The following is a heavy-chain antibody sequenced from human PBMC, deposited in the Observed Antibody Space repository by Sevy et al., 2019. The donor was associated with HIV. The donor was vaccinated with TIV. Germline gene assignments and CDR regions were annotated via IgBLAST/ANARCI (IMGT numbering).Heavy chain of an antibody. CDR1: GFTFSSYA. J-gene: IGHJ6*02. D-gene: IGHD2-2*01. V-gene: IGHV3-23*01. CDR2: ISGSGGST. CDR3: AKAVVPAATYYYYGLDV. Sequence: GGSLRLSCAASGFTFSSYAMSWVRQAPGKGLEWVSAISGSGGSTYYADSVKGRFTISRDNSKNTLYLQMNRLRAEDKAVYYCAKAVVPAATYYYYGLDVWGQGTTVTVSS.